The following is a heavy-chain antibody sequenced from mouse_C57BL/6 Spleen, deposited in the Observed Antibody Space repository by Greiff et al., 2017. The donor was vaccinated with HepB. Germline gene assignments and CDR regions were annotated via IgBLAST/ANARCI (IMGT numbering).Heavy chain of an antibody. CDR2: INYDGSST. Sequence: EVHLVESEGGLVQPGSSMKLSCTASGFTFSDYYMAWVRQVPEKGLEWVANINYDGSSTYYLDSLKSRFIISRDNAKNILYLQMSSLKSEDTATYYCAREGYAVYAMDYWGQGTSVTVSS. D-gene: IGHD3-2*02. CDR1: GFTFSDYY. V-gene: IGHV5-16*01. J-gene: IGHJ4*01. CDR3: AREGYAVYAMDY.